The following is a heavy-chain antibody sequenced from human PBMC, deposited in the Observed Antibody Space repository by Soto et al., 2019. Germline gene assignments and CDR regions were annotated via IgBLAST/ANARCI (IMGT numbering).Heavy chain of an antibody. CDR1: RYTFTGYY. CDR3: ARSHSAYYYYGMDA. Sequence: VQSGTEMKTPGASVKVTCKTSRYTFTGYYMHWVRQAPARGLEWMGWIDPDSGDTTYVQKFQGRVTMTRDTSSATAYLEVSGLRRDDTAIYYCARSHSAYYYYGMDAWGQGTAVSVSS. V-gene: IGHV1-2*02. J-gene: IGHJ6*02. CDR2: IDPDSGDT.